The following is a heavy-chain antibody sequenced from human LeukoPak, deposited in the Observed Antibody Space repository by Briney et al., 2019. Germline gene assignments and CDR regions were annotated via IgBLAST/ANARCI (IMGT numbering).Heavy chain of an antibody. D-gene: IGHD3-9*01. Sequence: GGSLRLSCAASGFTFSSYGMHWVRQGPGKGLEWVAVIWYDGSNKYYADSVKGRFTISRDNSKNTLYLQMNSLKTEDTAVYYCTTDPSYDILTGDYLWGQGTLVTVSS. CDR3: TTDPSYDILTGDYL. V-gene: IGHV3-33*01. J-gene: IGHJ5*02. CDR2: IWYDGSNK. CDR1: GFTFSSYG.